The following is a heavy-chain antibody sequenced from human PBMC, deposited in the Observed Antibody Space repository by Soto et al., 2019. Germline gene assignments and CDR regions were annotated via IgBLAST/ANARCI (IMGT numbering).Heavy chain of an antibody. D-gene: IGHD4-4*01. Sequence: PSETLSLTCTVSGGSISSVGYYWSWIRQHPGKGLELIGYIYYSGSTYYNPSLKSRVTISVDTSKNQFSLKLSSVTAADTAVYYCARGGSNYGRNWFYXWGQVTLVTVSX. CDR3: ARGGSNYGRNWFYX. CDR2: IYYSGST. J-gene: IGHJ5*02. CDR1: GGSISSVGYY. V-gene: IGHV4-31*03.